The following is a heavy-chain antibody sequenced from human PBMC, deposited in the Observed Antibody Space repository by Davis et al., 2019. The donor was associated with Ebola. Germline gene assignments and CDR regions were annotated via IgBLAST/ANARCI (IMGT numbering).Heavy chain of an antibody. CDR2: ISAYNGHT. J-gene: IGHJ4*02. CDR1: GYTFTSYG. CDR3: ARRGDGYNWGDY. D-gene: IGHD5-24*01. Sequence: ASVKVSCKASGYTFTSYGISWVRQAPGQGLEWMGWISAYNGHTNYAQNLQGRVTMTTDTSTSTAYMELRSLRSDDTAVYYCARRGDGYNWGDYWGQGSLVIVSS. V-gene: IGHV1-18*01.